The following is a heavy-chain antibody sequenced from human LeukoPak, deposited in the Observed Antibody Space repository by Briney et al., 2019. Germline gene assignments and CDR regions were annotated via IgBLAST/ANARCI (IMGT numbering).Heavy chain of an antibody. Sequence: VASVKVSCKASGYTFTSYDINWVRQATGQGLEWMGWMNPNSGNTGYAQKFQGRVTMTRNTSISTAYMELSSLRSEDTAVYYCARGRNPGIGRYYYDSSGYYYGSSAFDIWGQGTMVTVSS. J-gene: IGHJ3*02. CDR1: GYTFTSYD. CDR3: ARGRNPGIGRYYYDSSGYYYGSSAFDI. V-gene: IGHV1-8*01. CDR2: MNPNSGNT. D-gene: IGHD3-22*01.